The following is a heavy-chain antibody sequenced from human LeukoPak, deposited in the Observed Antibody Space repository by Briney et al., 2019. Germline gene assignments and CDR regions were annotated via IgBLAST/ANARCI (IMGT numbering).Heavy chain of an antibody. V-gene: IGHV1-46*01. J-gene: IGHJ4*02. D-gene: IGHD7-27*01. CDR2: ITPGGEGT. Sequence: ASVKVSCTASGYAFSNHYIHWVRQAPGQGLEWMGIITPGGEGTKYAQKFQGRVSMTTDTSTRTVYLSLSSLRSEDTAVYHCARAKTVNGDLDYWGQGTLVTVSS. CDR3: ARAKTVNGDLDY. CDR1: GYAFSNHY.